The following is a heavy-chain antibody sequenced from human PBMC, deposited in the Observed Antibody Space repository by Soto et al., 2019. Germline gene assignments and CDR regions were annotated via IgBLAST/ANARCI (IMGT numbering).Heavy chain of an antibody. CDR2: ISGKSDTL. CDR1: GFTFGNYV. Sequence: EVPLLESGGDLVPPGGSLRLSCAASGFTFGNYVMNWVRQAPGKGLEWVASISGKSDTLYYAPSVKGRFTISRDNSKNALDLQMNIVRVEDTALYYCAKDRQGCTSGCPNWFDPWGQGTRVIAAS. CDR3: AKDRQGCTSGCPNWFDP. V-gene: IGHV3-23*01. J-gene: IGHJ5*02. D-gene: IGHD6-19*01.